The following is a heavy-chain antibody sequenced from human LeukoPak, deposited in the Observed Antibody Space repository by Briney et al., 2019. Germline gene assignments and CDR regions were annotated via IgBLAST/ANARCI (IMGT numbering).Heavy chain of an antibody. CDR2: ISYDGSNK. D-gene: IGHD6-13*01. CDR3: ARDQGYSSSWAFDY. CDR1: GFTFSSYA. V-gene: IGHV3-30-3*01. J-gene: IGHJ4*02. Sequence: GGSLRLSCAASGFTFSSYAMHWVRQAPGKGLEWVAVISYDGSNKYYADSVKGRFTISRDNSKNTLYLQMNSLSAEDTAVYYCARDQGYSSSWAFDYWGQGTLVTVSS.